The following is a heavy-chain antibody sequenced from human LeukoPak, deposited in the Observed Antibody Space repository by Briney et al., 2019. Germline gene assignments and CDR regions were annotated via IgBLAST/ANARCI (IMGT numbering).Heavy chain of an antibody. CDR2: INTYNGNT. CDR3: ARDSTSSSQHWFDP. D-gene: IGHD6-19*01. Sequence: GASVKVSCKASGYTFTTYGISWVRQAPGQGLEWMGWINTYNGNTNYAQKLQGRVTMTTDTSTSTAYMELRSLRSDDTAVYYCARDSTSSSQHWFDPWGQGNLVTVSS. CDR1: GYTFTTYG. J-gene: IGHJ5*02. V-gene: IGHV1-18*01.